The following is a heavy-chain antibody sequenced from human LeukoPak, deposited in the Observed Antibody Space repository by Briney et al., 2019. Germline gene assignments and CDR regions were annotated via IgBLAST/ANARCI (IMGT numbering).Heavy chain of an antibody. V-gene: IGHV1-2*02. CDR1: GYTFTGYY. CDR2: INPNCGGT. CDR3: ARDRYYDILTGYFPNYYFDY. Sequence: ASVKVSCKASGYTFTGYYMHWVRQAPGQGLEWMGWINPNCGGTNYAQKFQGRVTMTRDTSISTAYMELSRLRSDDTAVYYCARDRYYDILTGYFPNYYFDYWGQGTLVTVSS. J-gene: IGHJ4*02. D-gene: IGHD3-9*01.